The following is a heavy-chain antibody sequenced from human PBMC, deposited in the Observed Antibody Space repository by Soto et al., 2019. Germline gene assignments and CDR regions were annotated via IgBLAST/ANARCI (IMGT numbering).Heavy chain of an antibody. J-gene: IGHJ4*02. CDR2: IYYSGST. Sequence: PSETLSLTCTVSGGSISSSSYYWGWIRQPPGKGLEWIGSIYYSGSTYYNPSLKSRVTISVDTSKNQFSLKLSSVTAADTAVYYCATQVEARGVIDYWGKGTLVTVSS. D-gene: IGHD3-10*01. CDR1: GGSISSSSYY. V-gene: IGHV4-39*01. CDR3: ATQVEARGVIDY.